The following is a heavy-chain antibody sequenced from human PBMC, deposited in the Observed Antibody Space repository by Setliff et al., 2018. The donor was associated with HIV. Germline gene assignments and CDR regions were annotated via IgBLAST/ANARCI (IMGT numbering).Heavy chain of an antibody. J-gene: IGHJ4*02. CDR2: IYPGDSDT. V-gene: IGHV5-51*01. CDR1: GYSFTSYW. CDR3: AKGLGFCGSTTCFFDY. Sequence: PGESLKISCKGSGYSFTSYWIGWVRQMPGKGLEWMGIIYPGDSDTRYSPSFQGQVTISADKSISTAYLQWSSLKASDSAIYYCAKGLGFCGSTTCFFDYWGQGTPVTVPQ. D-gene: IGHD2-2*01.